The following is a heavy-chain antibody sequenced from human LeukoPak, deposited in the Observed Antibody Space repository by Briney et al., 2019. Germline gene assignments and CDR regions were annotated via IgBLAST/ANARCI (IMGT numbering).Heavy chain of an antibody. V-gene: IGHV3-21*01. J-gene: IGHJ5*02. CDR2: ISSSSSYI. Sequence: GGSLGLSCAASGFTFSSYSMNWVRQAPGKGLEWVSSISSSSSYIYYADSVKGRFTISRDNAKNSLYLQMNSLRAEDTAVYYCARTARTPITMVRGVILGWFDPWGQGTLVTVSS. D-gene: IGHD3-10*01. CDR3: ARTARTPITMVRGVILGWFDP. CDR1: GFTFSSYS.